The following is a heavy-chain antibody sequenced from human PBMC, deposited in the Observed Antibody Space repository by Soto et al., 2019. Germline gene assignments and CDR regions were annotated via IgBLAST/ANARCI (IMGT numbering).Heavy chain of an antibody. D-gene: IGHD2-2*01. J-gene: IGHJ5*02. CDR2: VSTYNGDT. Sequence: QVHLVQSGAEVKKPGASVKVSCKASAYTFTNYGINWVRQAPGQGLEWMGWVSTYNGDTKYAQKRQGRVTMTTETPTSTANMELRSLISDDTAVYYCARGYCNSPSCSGSDWFDPWGQGTLVTVSP. V-gene: IGHV1-18*01. CDR3: ARGYCNSPSCSGSDWFDP. CDR1: AYTFTNYG.